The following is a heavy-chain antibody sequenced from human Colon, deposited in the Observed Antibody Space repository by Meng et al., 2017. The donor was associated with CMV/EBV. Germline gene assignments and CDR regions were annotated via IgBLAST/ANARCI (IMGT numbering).Heavy chain of an antibody. CDR3: ASEWGTSGY. Sequence: GESLKISCAASGFTFSSFSMNWVRQAPGKGLEWVANMRQDGNEKYYVDSVKGRFTISRDNAKNSLSLQMNSLRAEDTAMYYCASEWGTSGYWGQGTLVTVSS. V-gene: IGHV3-7*01. CDR1: GFTFSSFS. CDR2: MRQDGNEK. D-gene: IGHD3-16*01. J-gene: IGHJ4*02.